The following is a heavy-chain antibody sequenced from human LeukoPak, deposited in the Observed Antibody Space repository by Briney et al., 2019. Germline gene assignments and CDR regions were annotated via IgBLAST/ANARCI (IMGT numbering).Heavy chain of an antibody. V-gene: IGHV4-34*01. CDR2: INHSGST. Sequence: PSETLSLTCAVYGGSFSGYYWSWIRQPPEKGLEWIGEINHSGSTNYNPSLKSRVTTSVDTSKNQFSLKLSSVTAADTAVYYCARGLTFDSSGYYSSGAFDIWGQGTIVTVSS. CDR1: GGSFSGYY. J-gene: IGHJ3*02. CDR3: ARGLTFDSSGYYSSGAFDI. D-gene: IGHD3-22*01.